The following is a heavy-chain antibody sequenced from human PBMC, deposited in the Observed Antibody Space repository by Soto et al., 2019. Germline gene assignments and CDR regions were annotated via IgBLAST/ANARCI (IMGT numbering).Heavy chain of an antibody. D-gene: IGHD3-3*01. CDR1: GFTFSSYS. CDR2: ISSSSSYI. CDR3: SRALDYDFWSGQYYFDY. V-gene: IGHV3-21*01. Sequence: GGSLRLSCAASGFTFSSYSMNWVRQAPGKGLEWVSSISSSSSYIYYADSVKGRFTISRDNAKNSLYLQMNSLRAEDTAVYYCSRALDYDFWSGQYYFDYWGQGTLVTVSS. J-gene: IGHJ4*02.